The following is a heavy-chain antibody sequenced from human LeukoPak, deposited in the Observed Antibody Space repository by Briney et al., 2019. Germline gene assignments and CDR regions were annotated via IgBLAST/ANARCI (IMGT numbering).Heavy chain of an antibody. V-gene: IGHV4-38-2*02. CDR2: IYHSGST. CDR1: GYSISSGYY. Sequence: KPSETLSLTCTVSGYSISSGYYWGWIRQPPGKGLEWIGSIYHSGSTYYNPSLKSRVTISVDTSKNQFSLKLSSVTAADTAVYYCARWLAAAGTRWFDPWGQGTLVTVSS. CDR3: ARWLAAAGTRWFDP. D-gene: IGHD6-13*01. J-gene: IGHJ5*02.